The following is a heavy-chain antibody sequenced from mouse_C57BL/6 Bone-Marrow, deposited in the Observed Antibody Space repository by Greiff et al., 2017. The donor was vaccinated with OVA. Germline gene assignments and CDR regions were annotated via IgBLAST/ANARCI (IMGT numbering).Heavy chain of an antibody. D-gene: IGHD2-5*01. CDR3: ARGNYYSNYGGAMDY. Sequence: QVQLQQSGPELVKPGASVKLSCKASGYTFTSYDINWVKQRPGQGLEWIGWIYPRDGSTKYNEKFKGKATLTVDTSSSTAYMELHSLTSEDSAVYFCARGNYYSNYGGAMDYWGQGTSVTVSS. CDR1: GYTFTSYD. CDR2: IYPRDGST. V-gene: IGHV1-85*01. J-gene: IGHJ4*01.